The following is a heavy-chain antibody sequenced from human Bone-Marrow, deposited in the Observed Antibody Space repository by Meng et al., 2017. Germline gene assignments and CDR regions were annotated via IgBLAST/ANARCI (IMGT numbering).Heavy chain of an antibody. D-gene: IGHD2-2*01. CDR1: GFTFSTYW. CDR2: IKEDGSEK. CDR3: ARGGIRVVWGRLSYFDY. V-gene: IGHV3-7*01. J-gene: IGHJ4*02. Sequence: ETLSLTCATSGFTFSTYWMSWVRQAPGKGLEWVANIKEDGSEKYYVESVKGRFTISRDNAKNSLYLQMNSLRAEDSAVYYCARGGIRVVWGRLSYFDYWGQGTLVTVSS.